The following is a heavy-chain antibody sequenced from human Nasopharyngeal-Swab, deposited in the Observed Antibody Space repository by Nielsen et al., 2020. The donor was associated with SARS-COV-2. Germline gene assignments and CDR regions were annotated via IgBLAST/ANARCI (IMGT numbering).Heavy chain of an antibody. Sequence: GESLKIPCTASGFIFSVYTVSWVRQAPGKGLEWVSSITHSPPDTYYADSVRGRFTISRDNGENSVYLQMDSLRVEDSAVYYCARVIGTTWYTHWGQGTLVTVSS. D-gene: IGHD6-13*01. CDR2: ITHSPPDT. J-gene: IGHJ4*02. CDR3: ARVIGTTWYTH. CDR1: GFIFSVYT. V-gene: IGHV3-21*01.